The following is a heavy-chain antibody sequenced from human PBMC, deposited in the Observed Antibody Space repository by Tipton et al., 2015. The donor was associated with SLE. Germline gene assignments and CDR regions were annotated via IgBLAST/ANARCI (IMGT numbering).Heavy chain of an antibody. CDR1: GYTFTSYA. CDR3: AERYDTFEI. V-gene: IGHV1-18*01. CDR2: INPYTGNT. D-gene: IGHD1-1*01. Sequence: QLVQSGAEIKKPGASVKVSCKASGYTFTSYAISWVRQAPGQGLEWMGWINPYTGNTDYAQEVQGRVTMTTDTSRSTAYLDLRSLRPDDTAVYYCAERYDTFEIWGQGTMVSVSS. J-gene: IGHJ3*02.